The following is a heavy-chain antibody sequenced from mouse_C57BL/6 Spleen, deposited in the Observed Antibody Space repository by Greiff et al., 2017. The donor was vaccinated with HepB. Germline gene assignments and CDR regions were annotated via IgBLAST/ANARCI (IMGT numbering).Heavy chain of an antibody. D-gene: IGHD1-1*01. J-gene: IGHJ2*01. CDR1: GYTFTSYW. Sequence: VKLQQPGAELVKPGASVKLSCKASGYTFTSYWMHWVKQRPGQGLEWIGMIHPNSGSTNYNEKFKSKATLTVDKSSSTAYMQLSSLTSEDSAVYYCARDGSSLFDYWGQGTTLTVSS. V-gene: IGHV1-64*01. CDR3: ARDGSSLFDY. CDR2: IHPNSGST.